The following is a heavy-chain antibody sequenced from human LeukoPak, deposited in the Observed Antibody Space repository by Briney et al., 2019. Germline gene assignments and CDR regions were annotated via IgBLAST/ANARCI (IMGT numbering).Heavy chain of an antibody. D-gene: IGHD2-15*01. CDR3: AAGNQVVYYGMDV. CDR2: IVVGSGNT. Sequence: SVKVSCKASGFTFTSSAVQWVRQARGQRLGWIGWIVVGSGNTNYAQKFQERVTITRDMSTSTAYMELSSLRSEDTAVYYCAAGNQVVYYGMDVWGQGTTVTVSS. V-gene: IGHV1-58*01. J-gene: IGHJ6*02. CDR1: GFTFTSSA.